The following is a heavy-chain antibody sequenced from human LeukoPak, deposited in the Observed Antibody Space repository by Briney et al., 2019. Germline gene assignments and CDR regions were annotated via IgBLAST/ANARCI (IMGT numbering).Heavy chain of an antibody. CDR1: DGSFSSFY. D-gene: IGHD6-19*01. V-gene: IGHV4-59*01. CDR2: IYYTGST. J-gene: IGHJ6*03. Sequence: PSETLSLTCIVSDGSFSSFYWSWVRQTPGKGMEWNGYIYYTGSTNYNPSLMSRVSISADTSKNQFSLKLSSVTAADTAVYYCTRGRSSALGYYYYYMDVWGKGTTVTVSS. CDR3: TRGRSSALGYYYYYMDV.